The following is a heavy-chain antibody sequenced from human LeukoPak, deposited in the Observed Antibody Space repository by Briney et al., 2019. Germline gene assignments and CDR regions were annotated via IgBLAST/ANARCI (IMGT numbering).Heavy chain of an antibody. V-gene: IGHV3-23*01. Sequence: GGSLRLSCAASGFTFSSSAMSWVRQAPGKGLEWVSAISLSGVNTYYADSVKGRFTISRDVSKNTLYLQMNSLRAEDTAVYYCAKDRVGLDYWGQGSPVTVSS. J-gene: IGHJ4*02. CDR2: ISLSGVNT. CDR3: AKDRVGLDY. D-gene: IGHD1-26*01. CDR1: GFTFSSSA.